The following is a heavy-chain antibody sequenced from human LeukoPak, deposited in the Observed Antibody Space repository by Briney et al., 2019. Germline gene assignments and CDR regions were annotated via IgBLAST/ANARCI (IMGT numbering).Heavy chain of an antibody. J-gene: IGHJ5*02. Sequence: GESLKISCKGSGYSFTSYWIGWVRQMPGKGLEWMGIIYPGDSDTRYSPSFQGQVTISADKSISTAYLQWSSLKASDTAMYYCARRTYYYDSSGYYSGAGYWFDPWGQGTLVTVSS. V-gene: IGHV5-51*01. CDR2: IYPGDSDT. CDR3: ARRTYYYDSSGYYSGAGYWFDP. CDR1: GYSFTSYW. D-gene: IGHD3-22*01.